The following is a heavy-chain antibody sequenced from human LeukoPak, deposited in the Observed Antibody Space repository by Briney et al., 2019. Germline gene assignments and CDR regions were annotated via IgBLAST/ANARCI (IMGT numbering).Heavy chain of an antibody. Sequence: GASVKVSCKASGYTFTSYGISWVRQAPGQGLEWMGWISAYNGNTNYAQKLQGRVTMTTDTSTSTAYMELRSLRSEDTAVYYCARNAFPRGMTTHVDYWGQGTLVTVSS. J-gene: IGHJ4*02. D-gene: IGHD4-17*01. CDR2: ISAYNGNT. CDR3: ARNAFPRGMTTHVDY. V-gene: IGHV1-18*01. CDR1: GYTFTSYG.